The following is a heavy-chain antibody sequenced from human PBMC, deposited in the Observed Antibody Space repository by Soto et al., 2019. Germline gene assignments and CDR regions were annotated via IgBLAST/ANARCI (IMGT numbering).Heavy chain of an antibody. J-gene: IGHJ6*02. CDR1: GFTFSNYD. Sequence: GGSLRLSCAASGFTFSNYDMHWVRQAPGKGLEWVAVISYDGTNKYYLDSVKGRFTISRDNSNNTLYLQMNSLRAEDTAVYYCAKDRDYSSSHYGLDVWGQGTTVTVS. V-gene: IGHV3-30*18. CDR2: ISYDGTNK. CDR3: AKDRDYSSSHYGLDV. D-gene: IGHD6-13*01.